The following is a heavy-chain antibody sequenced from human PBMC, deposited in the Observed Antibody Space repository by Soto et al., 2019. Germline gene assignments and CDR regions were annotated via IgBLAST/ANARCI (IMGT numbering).Heavy chain of an antibody. D-gene: IGHD2-15*01. CDR3: ATTPSGICSGGSCQNYYYYSGMDV. CDR1: GYTFTGYY. V-gene: IGHV1-2*04. CDR2: INPNSGGT. J-gene: IGHJ6*02. Sequence: GASVKVSCKASGYTFTGYYMHWVRQAPGQGLEWMGWINPNSGGTNYAQKFQGWVTMTRDTSISTAYMELSRLRSDDTAVYYCATTPSGICSGGSCQNYYYYSGMDVWGQGTTVTVSS.